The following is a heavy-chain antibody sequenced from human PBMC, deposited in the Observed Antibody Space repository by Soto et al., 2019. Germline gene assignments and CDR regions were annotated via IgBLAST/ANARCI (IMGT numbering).Heavy chain of an antibody. CDR1: GYSFTSSW. CDR2: IYPGDSDT. J-gene: IGHJ6*02. Sequence: RGESLHISCKGSGYSFTSSWIGWVRQIPWKGLEWMGIIYPGDSDTRYSPSFQGQVTISADKSISTAYLQWSSLKASDTAMYYCARRSSSWFQNSYYYYGMDVWGQGTTVTVSS. CDR3: ARRSSSWFQNSYYYYGMDV. V-gene: IGHV5-51*01. D-gene: IGHD6-13*01.